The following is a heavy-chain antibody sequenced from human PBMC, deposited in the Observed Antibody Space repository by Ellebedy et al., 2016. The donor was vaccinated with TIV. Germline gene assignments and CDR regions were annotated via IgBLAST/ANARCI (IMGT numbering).Heavy chain of an antibody. Sequence: GESLKISCAASGFTFSGYAMSWVRQAPGKGLEWVSTISNTGSRTYYADSVEGRFIISRDNSKNTLSLQMNSLRAEDTGTYYCAKDQIGGDGRWVYDIWGQGTMVTVSS. D-gene: IGHD3-16*01. CDR1: GFTFSGYA. CDR2: ISNTGSRT. CDR3: AKDQIGGDGRWVYDI. V-gene: IGHV3-23*01. J-gene: IGHJ3*02.